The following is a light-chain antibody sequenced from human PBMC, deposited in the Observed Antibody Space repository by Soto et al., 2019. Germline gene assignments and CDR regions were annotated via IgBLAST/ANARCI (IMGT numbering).Light chain of an antibody. Sequence: DIQMTQSPSSLSASVGDEVTITCRASQDITIYLNWYQHKPGKAPKLLIYAKTRLQSGVPSRFSGSGSGTDFTPTITSLQPEDFATYYCQQSYTNPLSFGGGTKVEIK. CDR1: QDITIY. CDR3: QQSYTNPLS. CDR2: AKT. V-gene: IGKV1-39*01. J-gene: IGKJ4*01.